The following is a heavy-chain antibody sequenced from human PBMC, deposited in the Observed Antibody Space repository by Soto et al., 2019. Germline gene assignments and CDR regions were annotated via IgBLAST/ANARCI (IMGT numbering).Heavy chain of an antibody. Sequence: GSLRLSCAASGFTFSSYAMTWVRQAPGKGLEWVSAISGSGGSTYYADSVKGRFTISRDNSKTTLNLQMNSLRAEDTAVYYCAKVASGYEFYYYYGMDVWGQGTTVSVSS. CDR2: ISGSGGST. D-gene: IGHD5-12*01. V-gene: IGHV3-23*01. CDR1: GFTFSSYA. J-gene: IGHJ6*02. CDR3: AKVASGYEFYYYYGMDV.